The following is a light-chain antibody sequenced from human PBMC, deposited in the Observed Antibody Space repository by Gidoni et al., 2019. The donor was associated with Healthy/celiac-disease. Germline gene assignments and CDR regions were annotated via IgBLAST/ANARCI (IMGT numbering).Light chain of an antibody. J-gene: IGLJ3*02. CDR3: QSADSSVGV. Sequence: SSELTQPPSVSVSPGQTARITCSGDALPKQYAYWYQQKPGQAPVLVIYKDSERPSGIPERFSGSSSGTTVTLTISGVQAEDEADYYCQSADSSVGVFGGGTKLTVL. CDR1: ALPKQY. V-gene: IGLV3-25*03. CDR2: KDS.